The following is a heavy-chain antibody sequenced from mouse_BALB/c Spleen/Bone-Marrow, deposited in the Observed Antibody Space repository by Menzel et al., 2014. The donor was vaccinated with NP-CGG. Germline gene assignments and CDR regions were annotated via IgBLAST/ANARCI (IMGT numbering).Heavy chain of an antibody. CDR1: GFNIKDTY. Sequence: EVQLQQSGAELVKPGASVKLSCTASGFNIKDTYMHWVKQRPEQGLEWIGRIDPANGNTKYDPKLQGKATITADTSSNTAYLQLSSLTSEDTADYYCARSRDYGSSYYAMDYWGQGTSVTVSS. V-gene: IGHV14-3*02. J-gene: IGHJ4*01. CDR2: IDPANGNT. D-gene: IGHD1-1*01. CDR3: ARSRDYGSSYYAMDY.